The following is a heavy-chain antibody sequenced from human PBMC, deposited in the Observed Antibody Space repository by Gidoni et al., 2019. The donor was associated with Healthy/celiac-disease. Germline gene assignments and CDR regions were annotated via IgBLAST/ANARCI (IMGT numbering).Heavy chain of an antibody. D-gene: IGHD6-6*01. J-gene: IGHJ4*01. CDR1: GFTLSDYY. CDR3: ARDLGAARQTSYDY. CDR2: MSSSGSTI. V-gene: IGHV3-11*01. Sequence: QVQLVESGGGLVTPGGSLRLSCPASGFTLSDYYMGWRRQAPGKGRGWVSYMSSSGSTIYYADSVKGRVTISRDNATNSLYLQMNSLRAEDTAVYYCARDLGAARQTSYDYWGHGTLVTVSS.